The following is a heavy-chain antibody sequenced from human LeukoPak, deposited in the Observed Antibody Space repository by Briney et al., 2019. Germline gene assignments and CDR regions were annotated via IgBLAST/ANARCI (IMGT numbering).Heavy chain of an antibody. J-gene: IGHJ2*01. Sequence: GGSLRLSCAASGFTFSSYAMHWVRQAPGKGLEWVAVISYDGSNKYYADSVKGRFTISRDNSKNTLYLQMNSLRAEDTAVYYCARLPYSYGSGAGYLDLWGRGTLVTVSS. CDR1: GFTFSSYA. CDR3: ARLPYSYGSGAGYLDL. D-gene: IGHD5-18*01. CDR2: ISYDGSNK. V-gene: IGHV3-30-3*01.